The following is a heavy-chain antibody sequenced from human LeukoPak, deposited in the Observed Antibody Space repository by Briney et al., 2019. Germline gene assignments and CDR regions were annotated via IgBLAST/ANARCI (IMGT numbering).Heavy chain of an antibody. D-gene: IGHD6-19*01. V-gene: IGHV3-23*01. CDR3: ARPRSGWYRDAFDI. Sequence: GGSLRLSCVASGFTFYSHVMSWVRQAPGMGLEWVSAISGSGVTTFYADSMKGRFTISRDNSKNTLYLQMNSLRAEDTAVYYCARPRSGWYRDAFDIWGQGTMVTVSS. CDR2: ISGSGVTT. CDR1: GFTFYSHV. J-gene: IGHJ3*02.